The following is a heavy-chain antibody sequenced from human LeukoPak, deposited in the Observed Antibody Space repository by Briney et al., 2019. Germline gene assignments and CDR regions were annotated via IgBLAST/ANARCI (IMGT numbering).Heavy chain of an antibody. J-gene: IGHJ6*02. V-gene: IGHV4-39*07. CDR2: IYYSGST. CDR3: AREDRYYYYYGMDV. CDR1: GGSISSSSYY. Sequence: SETLSLTCTVSGGSISSSSYYWGWIRQPPGKGLEWIGSIYYSGSTYYNPSLKSRVTISVDTSKNQFSLKLSSVTAADTAVYYCAREDRYYYYYGMDVWGQGATVTVSS.